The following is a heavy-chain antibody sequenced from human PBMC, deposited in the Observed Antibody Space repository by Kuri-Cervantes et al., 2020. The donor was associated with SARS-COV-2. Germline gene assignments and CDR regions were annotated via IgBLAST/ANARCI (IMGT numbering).Heavy chain of an antibody. CDR1: GGSFSGYQ. V-gene: IGHV4-34*01. CDR3: ARGEYGYAPDFDS. D-gene: IGHD5-18*01. CDR2: INDNGAT. Sequence: SETLSLTCAVYGGSFSGYQWSWIRQTPGMGLEWIGQINDNGATKYNPSLKSRVIVSMDKSKNQFSLKLSSVTAADTAVYYCARGEYGYAPDFDSWGQGTLVTVSS. J-gene: IGHJ4*02.